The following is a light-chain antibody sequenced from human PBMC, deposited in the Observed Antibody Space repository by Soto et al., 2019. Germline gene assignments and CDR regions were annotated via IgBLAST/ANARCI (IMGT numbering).Light chain of an antibody. J-gene: IGKJ2*01. CDR1: QRISYY. CDR3: QQTYRTPYT. CDR2: AAS. Sequence: DIQMTQSPSSLSTSVGDRVTITCRASQRISYYLNWYQQKPGKAPKLLIYAASSLQSGVPSRFSGSGSGTDFTLTISALQAEDSAAYYCQQTYRTPYTFGPGTKLEIK. V-gene: IGKV1-39*01.